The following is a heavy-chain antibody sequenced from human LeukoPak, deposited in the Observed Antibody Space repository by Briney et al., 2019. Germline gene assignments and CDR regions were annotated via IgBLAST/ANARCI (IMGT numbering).Heavy chain of an antibody. CDR3: ASAQPEGIPYFDY. CDR1: GFTFSSYA. V-gene: IGHV3-64D*06. J-gene: IGHJ4*02. CDR2: ISSNGGST. D-gene: IGHD1-14*01. Sequence: PGGSLRLSCSASGFTFSSYAMHWVRQAPGKGLEYVSAISSNGGSTYYADSVKGRFTISRDNSKNTLYLQMSSLRAEDTAVYYCASAQPEGIPYFDYWGQGTLVTVSS.